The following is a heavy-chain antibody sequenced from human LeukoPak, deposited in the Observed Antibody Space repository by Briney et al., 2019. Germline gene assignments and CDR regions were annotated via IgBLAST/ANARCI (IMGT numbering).Heavy chain of an antibody. CDR3: ARGSGGGELSSFDY. CDR1: GGSISSGGYY. J-gene: IGHJ4*02. V-gene: IGHV4-31*03. Sequence: SETLSLTCTVSGGSISSGGYYWSWIRQHPGKSLEWIGYIYYSGSTYYNPSLKSRVTISVDTSKNQFSLKLSSVTAADTAVYYCARGSGGGELSSFDYWGQGTLVTVSS. D-gene: IGHD3-16*02. CDR2: IYYSGST.